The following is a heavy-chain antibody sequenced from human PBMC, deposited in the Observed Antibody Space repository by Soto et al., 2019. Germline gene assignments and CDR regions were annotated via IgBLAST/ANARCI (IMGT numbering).Heavy chain of an antibody. CDR3: ARPLGARHAYDI. CDR1: GFTFSSYA. CDR2: ISGSGGST. J-gene: IGHJ3*02. Sequence: PGGSLRLSCAASGFTFSSYAMSWVRQAPGKGLEWVSAISGSGGSTYYADSVKGRFTISRDNSKNTLYLQMNDLRAEDTALYYCARPLGARHAYDIWGQGTMVTVSS. V-gene: IGHV3-23*01. D-gene: IGHD1-26*01.